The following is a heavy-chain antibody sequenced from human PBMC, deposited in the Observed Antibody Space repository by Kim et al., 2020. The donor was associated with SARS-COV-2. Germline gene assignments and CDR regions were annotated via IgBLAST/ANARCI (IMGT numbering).Heavy chain of an antibody. CDR2: ISGSNGAT. V-gene: IGHV1-18*01. CDR3: ARAHYSTNSPFFY. J-gene: IGHJ4*02. Sequence: ASVKVSCKASGYTFSNYGISWVRLAPGQGLEWMGWISGSNGATKYAQKFQGRVTMTTDTSADTAYMELRSLRSDDTALYYCARAHYSTNSPFFYWGPGTLVTVSS. D-gene: IGHD2-8*01. CDR1: GYTFSNYG.